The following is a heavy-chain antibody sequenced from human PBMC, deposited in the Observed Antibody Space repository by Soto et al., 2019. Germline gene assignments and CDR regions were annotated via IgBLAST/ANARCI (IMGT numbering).Heavy chain of an antibody. CDR3: ARNPTTRPRVLVFDI. V-gene: IGHV1-69*02. J-gene: IGHJ3*02. D-gene: IGHD5-12*01. CDR1: GGTFSSDT. Sequence: QVQLVQSGAEVKKPGSSVKVSCKDSGGTFSSDTISWVRHAPGQGLEWMGRIIPILGIANYAQKFQGRVTITADKSTSTAYMELSSLRSEDTAVYYCARNPTTRPRVLVFDIWGQGTMVTVSS. CDR2: IIPILGIA.